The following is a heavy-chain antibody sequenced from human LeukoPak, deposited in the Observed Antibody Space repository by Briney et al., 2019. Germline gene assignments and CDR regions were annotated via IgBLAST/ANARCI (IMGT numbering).Heavy chain of an antibody. D-gene: IGHD3-9*01. V-gene: IGHV3-64D*06. CDR3: VKAGSYDILTGYYNVPPFDY. Sequence: PGGSLRLSCSASGFTFSSYAMHWVRQAPGKGLEYVSAISSNGGSTYYAGSVKGRFTISRDNSKNTLYLQMSSLRAEDTAVYYCVKAGSYDILTGYYNVPPFDYWGQGTLVTVSS. CDR2: ISSNGGST. CDR1: GFTFSSYA. J-gene: IGHJ4*02.